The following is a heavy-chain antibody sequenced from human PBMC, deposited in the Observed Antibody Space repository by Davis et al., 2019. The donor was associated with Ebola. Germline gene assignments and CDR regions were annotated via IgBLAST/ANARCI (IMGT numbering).Heavy chain of an antibody. CDR2: IRSKANLYVT. V-gene: IGHV3-73*01. J-gene: IGHJ4*02. CDR3: TAGGYGSGSRGDY. Sequence: PGGSLRLSCAASGFTFSGSAMHWVRQASGKGLEWVGRIRSKANLYVTAYTASVKGRFTISRDDSKNTAYLQMNSLKTEDTAVYYCTAGGYGSGSRGDYWGQGTLVTVSS. D-gene: IGHD3-10*01. CDR1: GFTFSGSA.